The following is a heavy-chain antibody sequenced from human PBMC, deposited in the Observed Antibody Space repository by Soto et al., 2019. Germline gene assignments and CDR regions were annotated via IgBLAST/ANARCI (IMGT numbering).Heavy chain of an antibody. CDR3: ATVVVVAAAYYYYGMDV. Sequence: QVQLVQSGAEVKKPGSSVKVSCKASGGTFSSYTISWVRQAPGQGLEWMGRIIPILGIANYAQKFQGRVTITADKSTSTAYMELSSLRSEDTAVYYCATVVVVAAAYYYYGMDVWGQGTTVTVSS. D-gene: IGHD2-15*01. V-gene: IGHV1-69*02. J-gene: IGHJ6*02. CDR1: GGTFSSYT. CDR2: IIPILGIA.